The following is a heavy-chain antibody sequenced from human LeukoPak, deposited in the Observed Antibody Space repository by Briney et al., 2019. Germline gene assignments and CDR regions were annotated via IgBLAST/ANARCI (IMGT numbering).Heavy chain of an antibody. CDR3: ARDVGGTVDY. CDR1: GGSVSSGTYY. Sequence: SETLSLTCTVSGGSVSSGTYYWRWIRQPPGKGLEWIGHIHYSGSTNYNPSLKSRVTISVDTSKNQFSLKLSSVTAADTAVYYCARDVGGTVDYWGQGTLVTVSS. V-gene: IGHV4-61*01. J-gene: IGHJ4*02. D-gene: IGHD2-15*01. CDR2: IHYSGST.